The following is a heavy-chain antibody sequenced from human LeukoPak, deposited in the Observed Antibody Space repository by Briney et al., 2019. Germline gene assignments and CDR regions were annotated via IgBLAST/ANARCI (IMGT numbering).Heavy chain of an antibody. CDR2: IIPILGIA. CDR3: ARRGQWPAPDYFDY. J-gene: IGHJ4*02. V-gene: IGHV1-69*04. Sequence: GASVKVSCKASGGTFSSYAISWVRQAPGQGLEWMGRIIPILGIANYAQKFQGRVTITADKSTSTAYMELSSLRSEDTAVYYCARRGQWPAPDYFDYWGQGTLVTVSS. CDR1: GGTFSSYA. D-gene: IGHD6-19*01.